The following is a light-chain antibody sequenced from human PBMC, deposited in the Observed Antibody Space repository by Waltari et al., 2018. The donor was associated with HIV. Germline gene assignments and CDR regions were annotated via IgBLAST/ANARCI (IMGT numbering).Light chain of an antibody. CDR1: SRDAGGYNY. CDR3: SSYTSSSTPVV. V-gene: IGLV2-14*01. J-gene: IGLJ2*01. CDR2: EVS. Sequence: QSALTQPASVSGSPGQSIPISSTATSRDAGGYNYVSWYQQHPGKAPKLMIYEVSNRPSGVSNRFSGSKSGNTASLTISGLQAEDEADYYCSSYTSSSTPVVFGGGTKLTVL.